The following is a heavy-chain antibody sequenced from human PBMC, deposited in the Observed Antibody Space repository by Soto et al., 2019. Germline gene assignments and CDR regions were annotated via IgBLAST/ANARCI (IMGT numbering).Heavy chain of an antibody. Sequence: QAGGSLRLSCTASGFTFSDSWMTWVRQAPGKGLEWVARIKPDESEKKYADSVKGRFSISRDNAKNSMYLQMDSLGGEDTAVYYCVRGGSNYASWGQGTLVTVSS. CDR3: VRGGSNYAS. V-gene: IGHV3-7*01. CDR2: IKPDESEK. J-gene: IGHJ5*02. CDR1: GFTFSDSW. D-gene: IGHD4-4*01.